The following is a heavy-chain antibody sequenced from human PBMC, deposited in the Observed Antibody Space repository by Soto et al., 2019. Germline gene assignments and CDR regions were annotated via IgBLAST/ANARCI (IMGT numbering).Heavy chain of an antibody. CDR2: IDPSDSYT. CDR3: AAETPYCSSTSCYMDV. V-gene: IGHV5-10-1*01. D-gene: IGHD2-2*01. Sequence: PGESLKISCKGSGYSFTSYWISWVRQMPGKGLEWMGRIDPSDSYTNYSPSFQGHVTISADKSISTAYLQWSNLKASDTAVYYCAAETPYCSSTSCYMDVWGKGTTVTVSS. CDR1: GYSFTSYW. J-gene: IGHJ6*03.